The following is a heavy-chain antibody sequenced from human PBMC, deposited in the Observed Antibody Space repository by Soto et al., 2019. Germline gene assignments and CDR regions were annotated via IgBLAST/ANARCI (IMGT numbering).Heavy chain of an antibody. D-gene: IGHD2-21*02. CDR1: GDTFTDYY. CDR3: ARGGHVVVVTAALDY. Sequence: QVQLVQSGAEVKKPGASVKVSCKASGDTFTDYYIHWVRQAPGQGLEWMGTVNPSGGHTTYAQNFLGRMTMTRDTSTSTLYMELTSLKSEDTAVYYCARGGHVVVVTAALDYWGQGTLVTVSS. V-gene: IGHV1-46*01. CDR2: VNPSGGHT. J-gene: IGHJ4*02.